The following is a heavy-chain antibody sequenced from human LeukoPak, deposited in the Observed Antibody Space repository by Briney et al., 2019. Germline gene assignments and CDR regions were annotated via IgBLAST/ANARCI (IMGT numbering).Heavy chain of an antibody. CDR3: ARDRDISSGAYPYNYYMDV. V-gene: IGHV1-2*02. Sequence: GASVKVSCKASGYTFTGYYMHWVRQAPGQGLEWMGWINPNSGGTNYAQNFQGRVTMTWDTSITTVYMELSRLRSDDTAMYYCARDRDISSGAYPYNYYMDVWGEGTTVTISS. D-gene: IGHD2-15*01. CDR1: GYTFTGYY. J-gene: IGHJ6*03. CDR2: INPNSGGT.